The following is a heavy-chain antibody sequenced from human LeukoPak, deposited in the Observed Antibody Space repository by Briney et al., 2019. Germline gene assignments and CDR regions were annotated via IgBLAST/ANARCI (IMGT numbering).Heavy chain of an antibody. Sequence: PGGSLRLSCAASGFTFSDYWMTWVRQAPGKGLEWVANIKFDVSEIYYADSVKGRFTISRDNAKKSLYLQMNSLRAEDTAVYYCAKQTLSPTAPVTYYFDYWGQGTLVTVSS. CDR1: GFTFSDYW. CDR2: IKFDVSEI. J-gene: IGHJ4*02. V-gene: IGHV3-7*01. CDR3: AKQTLSPTAPVTYYFDY.